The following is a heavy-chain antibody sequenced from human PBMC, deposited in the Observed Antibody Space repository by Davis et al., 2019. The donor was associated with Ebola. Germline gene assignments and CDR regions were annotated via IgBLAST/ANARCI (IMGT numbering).Heavy chain of an antibody. J-gene: IGHJ5*02. CDR1: GFTFSSYG. CDR2: IKQDGSEK. V-gene: IGHV3-7*01. D-gene: IGHD1-26*01. Sequence: GESLKIPCAASGFTFSSYGMHWVRQAPGKGLEWVANIKQDGSEKYYVDSVKGRFTISRDNAKNSLYLQMNSLRAEDTAVYYCAREGIVGANWFDPWGQGTLVTVSS. CDR3: AREGIVGANWFDP.